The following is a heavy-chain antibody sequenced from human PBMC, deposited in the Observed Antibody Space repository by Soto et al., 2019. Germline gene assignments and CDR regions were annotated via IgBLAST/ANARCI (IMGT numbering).Heavy chain of an antibody. V-gene: IGHV3-23*01. D-gene: IGHD5-18*01. J-gene: IGHJ6*02. CDR1: GFTFSSYA. CDR2: ISGSGGST. CDR3: AKEPPYSYGIFYYYYGMDV. Sequence: GGSLRLSCAASGFTFSSYAMSWVRQAPGKGLEWVSAISGSGGSTYYADSVKGRFTISRDNSKNTLYLQMNSLRAEDTAVYYRAKEPPYSYGIFYYYYGMDVWGQGTTVTVSS.